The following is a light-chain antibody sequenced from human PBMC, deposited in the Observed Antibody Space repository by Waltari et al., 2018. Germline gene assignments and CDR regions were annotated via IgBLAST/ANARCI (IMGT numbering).Light chain of an antibody. Sequence: SALTQTAPVSGSPGQSITISSTGTSSDVGAYNYVSWYQQHPGKAPKLMIYEVSNRPSGVSTRFSGSKSGNTASLTISGLQSEDGAGYYCSSYTISSTHVFGTGTKVTVL. CDR1: SSDVGAYNY. CDR2: EVS. V-gene: IGLV2-14*01. J-gene: IGLJ1*01. CDR3: SSYTISSTHV.